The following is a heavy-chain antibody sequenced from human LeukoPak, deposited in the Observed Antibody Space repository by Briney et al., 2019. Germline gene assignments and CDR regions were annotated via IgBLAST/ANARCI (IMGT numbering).Heavy chain of an antibody. V-gene: IGHV4-59*01. Sequence: SETLSLTCTVSGGSISSYYWSWIRQPPGKGLEWIGYIYYSGSTNYNPSLKSRVTISVDTSKNQFSLKLSSVTAADTAVYYCARDLKPGPKPDTAMVSYYYGMDVWGQGTTVTVSS. J-gene: IGHJ6*02. CDR2: IYYSGST. CDR1: GGSISSYY. CDR3: ARDLKPGPKPDTAMVSYYYGMDV. D-gene: IGHD5-18*01.